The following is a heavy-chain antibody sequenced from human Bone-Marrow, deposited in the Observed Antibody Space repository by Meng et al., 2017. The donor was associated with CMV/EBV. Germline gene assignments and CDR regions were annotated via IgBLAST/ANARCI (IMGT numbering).Heavy chain of an antibody. J-gene: IGHJ6*02. V-gene: IGHV3-48*03. CDR3: AKDRHSSSNYYYYGMDV. D-gene: IGHD6-6*01. CDR2: ISSSGSTI. CDR1: GFTFSSYE. Sequence: GGSLRLSCAASGFTFSSYEMNWVRQAPGKGLEWVSYISSSGSTIYYADSVKGRFTISRDNAKNSLYLQMNSLRAEDTAVYYCAKDRHSSSNYYYYGMDVWGQGTTVTVSS.